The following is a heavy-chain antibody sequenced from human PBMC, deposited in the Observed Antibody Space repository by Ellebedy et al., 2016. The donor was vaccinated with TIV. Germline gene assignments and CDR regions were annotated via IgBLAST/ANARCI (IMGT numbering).Heavy chain of an antibody. CDR1: GFTFSSYG. Sequence: GESLKISCAASGFTFSSYGMHWVRQAPGKGLEWVAVIWYDGSNKYYADSVKGRFTISRDNSKNTLYLQMNSLRAEDTAVYYCARDICSSTSCYAFDYWGQGTLVTVSS. CDR3: ARDICSSTSCYAFDY. CDR2: IWYDGSNK. V-gene: IGHV3-33*01. J-gene: IGHJ4*02. D-gene: IGHD2-2*01.